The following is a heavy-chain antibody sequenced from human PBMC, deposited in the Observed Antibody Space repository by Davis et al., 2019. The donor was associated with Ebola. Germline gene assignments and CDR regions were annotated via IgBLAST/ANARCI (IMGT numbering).Heavy chain of an antibody. Sequence: PGGSLRLSCTVSGGSISSSSYYWGWIRQPPGKGLEWIGSIYYSGSTYYNPSLKSRVTISVDTSKNQFSLKLSSVTAADTAVYYCARHGLEEMATLGRFDPWGQGTLVTVSS. D-gene: IGHD5-24*01. J-gene: IGHJ5*02. CDR2: IYYSGST. CDR3: ARHGLEEMATLGRFDP. CDR1: GGSISSSSYY. V-gene: IGHV4-39*01.